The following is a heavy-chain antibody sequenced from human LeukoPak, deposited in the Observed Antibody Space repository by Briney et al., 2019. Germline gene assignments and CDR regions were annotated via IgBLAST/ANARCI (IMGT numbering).Heavy chain of an antibody. J-gene: IGHJ3*02. Sequence: PSETLSLTCAVYGGSFSGYYWGWIRQPPGKGLEWIGSIYHSGSTYYNPSLKSRVTISVDTSKNQFSLKLSSVTAADTAVYYCARLDSGGSWYSVGAFDIWGQGTMVTVSS. CDR2: IYHSGST. CDR1: GGSFSGYY. V-gene: IGHV4-38-2*01. D-gene: IGHD2-15*01. CDR3: ARLDSGGSWYSVGAFDI.